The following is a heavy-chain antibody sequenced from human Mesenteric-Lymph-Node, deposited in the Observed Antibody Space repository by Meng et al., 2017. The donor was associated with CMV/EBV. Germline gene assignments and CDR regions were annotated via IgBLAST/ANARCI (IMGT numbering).Heavy chain of an antibody. V-gene: IGHV4-61*01. D-gene: IGHD1-14*01. CDR2: IYYSGST. CDR3: ARWSTGWNWFDP. J-gene: IGHJ5*02. CDR1: GGSISSSSYY. Sequence: GSLRLSCTVSGGSISSSSYYWSWIRQPPGKGLEWIGYIYYSGSTNYNPSLKSRVTISVDTSKNQFSLKLSSVTAADTAVYYCARWSTGWNWFDPWGQGTLVTVSS.